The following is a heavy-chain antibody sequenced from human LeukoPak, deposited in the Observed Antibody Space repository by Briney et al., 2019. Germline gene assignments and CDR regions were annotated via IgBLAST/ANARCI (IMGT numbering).Heavy chain of an antibody. V-gene: IGHV3-21*01. CDR3: ARDKGAARGY. CDR1: GITFSSYS. D-gene: IGHD6-13*01. Sequence: GGSLRLSCAASGITFSSYSMNWVRQAPGKGLEWVSSISSSSSYIYYADSVKGRFTISRGNAKNSLYLQMNSLRTEDTAVYYCARDKGAARGYWGQGTLVTVSS. J-gene: IGHJ4*02. CDR2: ISSSSSYI.